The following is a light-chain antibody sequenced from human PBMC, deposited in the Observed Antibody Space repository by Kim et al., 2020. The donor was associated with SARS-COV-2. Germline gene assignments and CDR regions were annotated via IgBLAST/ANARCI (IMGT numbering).Light chain of an antibody. J-gene: IGLJ1*01. V-gene: IGLV1-44*01. CDR3: AAWDDSLNGYV. CDR2: SNN. CDR1: SSNIESNT. Sequence: GKRVTISCSGSSSNIESNTVNWYQQLPGTAPKLLNYSNNQRPSGVPERFSGSKSGTSASLAISGLQSEDEADYYCAAWDDSLNGYVFGTGTKVTVL.